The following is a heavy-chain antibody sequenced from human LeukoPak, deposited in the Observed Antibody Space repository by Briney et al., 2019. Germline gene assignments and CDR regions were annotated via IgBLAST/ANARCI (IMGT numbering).Heavy chain of an antibody. CDR3: ARGGYSYGSENNWFDP. CDR1: GFTFSRYG. CDR2: ISYDGSNK. V-gene: IGHV3-30*19. J-gene: IGHJ5*02. D-gene: IGHD5-18*01. Sequence: GGSLRLSCAASGFTFSRYGMHWVRQAPGKGLEWVAVISYDGSNKYYADSVKGRFTISRDNSKNTLYLQMNSLRAEDTAVYYCARGGYSYGSENNWFDPWGQGTLVTVSS.